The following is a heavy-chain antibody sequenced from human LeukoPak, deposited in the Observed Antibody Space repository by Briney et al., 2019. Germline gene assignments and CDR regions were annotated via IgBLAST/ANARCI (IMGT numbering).Heavy chain of an antibody. D-gene: IGHD1-26*01. J-gene: IGHJ4*02. Sequence: GGSLRLSCAASGFTFSGYEMNWVRQAPGKGLEWVSYISSSGSSIYYADSVKGRFTISRDNAKNSLYLQMSSLRAEDTAVYYCASGRLVGAPDYWGQGTLVTVSS. CDR1: GFTFSGYE. CDR3: ASGRLVGAPDY. V-gene: IGHV3-48*03. CDR2: ISSSGSSI.